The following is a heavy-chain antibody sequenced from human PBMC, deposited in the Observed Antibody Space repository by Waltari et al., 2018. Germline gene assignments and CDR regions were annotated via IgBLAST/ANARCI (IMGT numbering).Heavy chain of an antibody. CDR2: INQDGSEK. J-gene: IGHJ4*02. CDR3: ARDHWGPDY. D-gene: IGHD7-27*01. CDR1: GFTFTSYW. Sequence: EVQVVESGGGLVQPGGSLRLSCAASGFTFTSYWMSWVRQAPGKGPEGVANINQDGSEKNYVDYGKGRFTSSRDNAKDSLYLQMNSLRAEDTAVYFCARDHWGPDYWGQGTLVTVSS. V-gene: IGHV3-7*01.